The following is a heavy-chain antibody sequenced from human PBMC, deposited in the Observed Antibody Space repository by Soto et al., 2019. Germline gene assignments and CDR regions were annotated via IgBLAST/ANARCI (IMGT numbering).Heavy chain of an antibody. Sequence: SETLSLTCAVYGGSFSGYYWSWIRQPPGKGLEWIGEINHSGSTNYNPSLKSRVTISVDTSKNQFSLKLSSVTAADTAVYYCAREGGDYDAFDIWGQGTMVTVSS. V-gene: IGHV4-34*01. CDR1: GGSFSGYY. D-gene: IGHD2-21*02. CDR3: AREGGDYDAFDI. CDR2: INHSGST. J-gene: IGHJ3*02.